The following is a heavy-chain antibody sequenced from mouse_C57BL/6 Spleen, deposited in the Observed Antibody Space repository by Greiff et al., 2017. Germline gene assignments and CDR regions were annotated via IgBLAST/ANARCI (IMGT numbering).Heavy chain of an antibody. CDR3: ARKRDYYGSSDYAMDY. CDR2: IWSGGST. V-gene: IGHV2-2*01. Sequence: QVQLQQSGPGLVQPSQSLSITCTVSGFSLTSYGVHWVRQSPGKGLEWLGVIWSGGSTDYNAAFISRLSISKDNSKSQVFFKMNSLQADDTAIYYCARKRDYYGSSDYAMDYWGQGTSVTVSS. D-gene: IGHD1-1*01. J-gene: IGHJ4*01. CDR1: GFSLTSYG.